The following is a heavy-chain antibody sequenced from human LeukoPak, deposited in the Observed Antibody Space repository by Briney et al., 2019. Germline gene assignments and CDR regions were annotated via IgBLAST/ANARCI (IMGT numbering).Heavy chain of an antibody. CDR2: IKQDGSEK. J-gene: IGHJ4*02. Sequence: PGGSLRLSCTASGFTFSLYWMTWVRQAPEKGLEWVANIKQDGSEKDYVDSVKGRFTISRDNGKNSLYLQMNSLRGEDTAVYYCARLNWNYAGYWGQGTLVTVSS. CDR1: GFTFSLYW. V-gene: IGHV3-7*01. D-gene: IGHD1-7*01. CDR3: ARLNWNYAGY.